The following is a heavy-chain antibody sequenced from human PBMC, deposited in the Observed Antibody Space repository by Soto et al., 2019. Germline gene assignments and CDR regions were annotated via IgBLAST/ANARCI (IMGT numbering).Heavy chain of an antibody. CDR2: IYYSGST. Sequence: QVQLQESGPGLVKPSQTLSLTCTVSGGSISSGGYYWSWIRQHPGKGLEWIGYIYYSGSTYYNPSRKRRGTLSADTSTNPFSLKLSSVTAADTAVYYCARSFAVAAAGPFDYWGQGTLVTVSS. D-gene: IGHD6-13*01. CDR1: GGSISSGGYY. CDR3: ARSFAVAAAGPFDY. V-gene: IGHV4-31*03. J-gene: IGHJ4*02.